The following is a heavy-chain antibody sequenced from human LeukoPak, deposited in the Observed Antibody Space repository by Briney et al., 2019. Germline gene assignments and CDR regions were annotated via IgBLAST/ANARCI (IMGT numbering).Heavy chain of an antibody. CDR2: IDHSGST. CDR3: ARRQPVLAAGTDY. D-gene: IGHD6-13*01. V-gene: IGHV4-34*01. J-gene: IGHJ4*02. CDR1: GGSFSGYF. Sequence: PSETLSLTCAVYGGSFSGYFWSWIRQPPGKGLEWIGEIDHSGSTNYNPSLKSRVTISVDTSKNRFSLKLSSVTAADTGVCYCARRQPVLAAGTDYWSQGTLVTVSS.